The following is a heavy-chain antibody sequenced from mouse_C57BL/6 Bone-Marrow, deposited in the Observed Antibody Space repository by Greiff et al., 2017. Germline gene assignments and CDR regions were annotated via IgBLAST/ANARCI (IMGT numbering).Heavy chain of an antibody. CDR1: GFTFSSYG. J-gene: IGHJ3*01. CDR3: ARPSPFAY. CDR2: ISSGGSYT. D-gene: IGHD6-2*01. V-gene: IGHV5-6*01. Sequence: VQLKESGGDLVKPGGSLKLSCAASGFTFSSYGMSWVRQPPDKRLEWVATISSGGSYTYYPDSVTGRFTSSRDNAKNTLYLQMSSLKAYDTAMYYCARPSPFAYWGQGTLVTVSA.